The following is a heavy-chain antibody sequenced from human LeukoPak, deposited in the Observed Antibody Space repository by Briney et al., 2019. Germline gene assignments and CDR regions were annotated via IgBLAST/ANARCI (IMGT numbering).Heavy chain of an antibody. CDR3: ARGPGIASDAFDI. CDR1: GFTFSSYS. V-gene: IGHV3-48*01. J-gene: IGHJ3*02. D-gene: IGHD6-13*01. CDR2: ISSSSSTI. Sequence: GRSLRLSCAASGFTFSSYSMNWVRQAPGKGLEWVSYISSSSSTIYYADSVKGRFTISRDNAKNSLYLQMNSLRAEDTAVYYCARGPGIASDAFDIWGQGTMVTVSS.